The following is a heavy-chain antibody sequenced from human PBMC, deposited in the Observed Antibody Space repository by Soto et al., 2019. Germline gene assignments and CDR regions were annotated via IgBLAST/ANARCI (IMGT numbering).Heavy chain of an antibody. J-gene: IGHJ5*02. CDR3: ARHITGGRRSWFDP. V-gene: IGHV4-59*08. Sequence: SETLSLTCTVFGDSTSSYYWSWIRQPPGKGLEWIGYISSSGTTNHNPSLKSRVTISVDTSENQISLRLRSVTAADTAIYYCARHITGGRRSWFDPWGQGTLVTVSS. CDR1: GDSTSSYY. D-gene: IGHD2-8*02. CDR2: ISSSGTT.